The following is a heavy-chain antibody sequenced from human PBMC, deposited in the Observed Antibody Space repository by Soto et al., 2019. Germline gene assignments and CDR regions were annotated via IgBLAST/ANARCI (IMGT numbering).Heavy chain of an antibody. CDR2: STYTGVT. V-gene: IGHV4-31*03. CDR3: AAGCGGSSLNCFGC. J-gene: IGHJ4*03. CDR1: AGSLREFGHF. Sequence: PSETLSLTCTLSAGSLREFGHFWTWLRQHPGRGLEWIGYSTYTGVTHYSPSLRSRISIALDPSKHQFSLTLNSVTAAATPVYYCAAGCGGSSLNCFGCWGHGTLVTVSS. D-gene: IGHD3-16*01.